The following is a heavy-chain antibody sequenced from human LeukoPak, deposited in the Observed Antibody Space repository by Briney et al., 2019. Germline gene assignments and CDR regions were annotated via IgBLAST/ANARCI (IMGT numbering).Heavy chain of an antibody. V-gene: IGHV4-59*01. D-gene: IGHD6-13*01. CDR2: IYYSGST. J-gene: IGHJ6*03. Sequence: SETLSLTCTVSGVSISSYYWSWIRQPPGKGLEWIGYIYYSGSTNYNPSLKSRVTISVDTSKNQFSLKLSSVTAADTAVYYCARGGSSLLSYYYYMDVWGKGTTVTISS. CDR3: ARGGSSLLSYYYYMDV. CDR1: GVSISSYY.